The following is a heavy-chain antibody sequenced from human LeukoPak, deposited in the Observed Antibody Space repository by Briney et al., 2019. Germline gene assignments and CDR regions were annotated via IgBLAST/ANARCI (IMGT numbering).Heavy chain of an antibody. CDR1: GGSFSGYY. CDR2: INHSGST. J-gene: IGHJ4*02. CDR3: ARGGDIYYYDSSGSPGAVDY. V-gene: IGHV4-34*01. Sequence: SETLSLTCAVYGGSFSGYYWSWIRQPPGKGLEWIGEINHSGSTNYNPSLKSRVTISVDTSKNQFSLKLSSVTAADTAVYYCARGGDIYYYDSSGSPGAVDYWGQGTLVTVSP. D-gene: IGHD3-22*01.